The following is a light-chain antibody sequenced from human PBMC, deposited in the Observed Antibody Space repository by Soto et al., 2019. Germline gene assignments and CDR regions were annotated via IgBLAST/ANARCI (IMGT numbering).Light chain of an antibody. V-gene: IGKV1-5*03. J-gene: IGKJ1*01. CDR2: KAS. Sequence: DIQMPQSPSTLSASVGDRVTITCRASQSISSWLAWYQQKPGRAPKLLIYKASSLESGVPSRLSGSGSGTEFTLTISSLQPDDFATYYCQQYNSQWTFGQGTKVDI. CDR3: QQYNSQWT. CDR1: QSISSW.